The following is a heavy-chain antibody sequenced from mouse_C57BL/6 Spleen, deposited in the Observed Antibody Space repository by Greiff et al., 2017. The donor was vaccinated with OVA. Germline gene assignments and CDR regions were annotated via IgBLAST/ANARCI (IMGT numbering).Heavy chain of an antibody. Sequence: VQLQQPGAELVRPGTSVKLSCKASGYTFTSYWMHWVKQRPGQGLEWIGVIDPSDSYTNYNQKFKGKATLTVDTSSSTAYMQLSSLTSEDSAVYYCASGSSPWFAYWGQGTLVTVSA. CDR3: ASGSSPWFAY. V-gene: IGHV1-59*01. J-gene: IGHJ3*01. D-gene: IGHD1-1*01. CDR2: IDPSDSYT. CDR1: GYTFTSYW.